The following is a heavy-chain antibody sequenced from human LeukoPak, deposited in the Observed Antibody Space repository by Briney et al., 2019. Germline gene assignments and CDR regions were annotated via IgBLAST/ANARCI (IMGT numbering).Heavy chain of an antibody. Sequence: KPSETLSLTCAVYGGSFSGYYWSWIRQPPGKGLEWIGEINHSGSTNYNPSLQSRVTISVDTSKDQFSLELSSVTAADTAVYYCAGSGDYFDYWGQGTLVTASS. V-gene: IGHV4-34*01. CDR1: GGSFSGYY. D-gene: IGHD4-17*01. J-gene: IGHJ4*02. CDR3: AGSGDYFDY. CDR2: INHSGST.